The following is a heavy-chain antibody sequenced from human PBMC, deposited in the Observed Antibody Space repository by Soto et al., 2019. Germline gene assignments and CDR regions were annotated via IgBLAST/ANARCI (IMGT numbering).Heavy chain of an antibody. Sequence: QVQLVESGGGVVQPGRSLRLSCAASGFTFSSYGMHWVRQAPGKGLEWVAIISYDGSNKYYADSVKGRFTISRDNSKNTLYLQMNSLRAAATAVYYCAKGQFTVVTPGYFQHWGQGTLVTVSS. CDR1: GFTFSSYG. V-gene: IGHV3-30*18. CDR2: ISYDGSNK. CDR3: AKGQFTVVTPGYFQH. D-gene: IGHD2-21*02. J-gene: IGHJ1*01.